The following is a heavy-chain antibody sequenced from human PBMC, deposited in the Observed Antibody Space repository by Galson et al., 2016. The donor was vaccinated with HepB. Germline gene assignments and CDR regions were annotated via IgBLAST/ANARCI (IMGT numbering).Heavy chain of an antibody. CDR1: GFTFRSYD. CDR3: ARGTYYYDHRDAFDI. V-gene: IGHV3-13*01. D-gene: IGHD3-22*01. J-gene: IGHJ3*02. Sequence: SLRLSCAASGFTFRSYDMHWVRQATGKGLEWVSVIGSSGGTYYTPSVKGRFTISRETAKNSLYLQMNSLRVGDTAVYYCARGTYYYDHRDAFDIWGQGTMVTVSS. CDR2: IGSSGGT.